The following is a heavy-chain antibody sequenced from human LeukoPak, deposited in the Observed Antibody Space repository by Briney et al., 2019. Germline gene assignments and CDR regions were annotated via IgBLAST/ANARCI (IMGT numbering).Heavy chain of an antibody. CDR3: ARNMEYYHDDRGSKWYFDY. Sequence: ASVKVSCKASGYTFTICYMHWVRQAPGQGLEWMGWISPYNGNTNYAQKVQGRVTMTTDTSTSTVYMEVRSLRSDDTAVYFCARNMEYYHDDRGSKWYFDYWGQGTLVTVSS. CDR2: ISPYNGNT. J-gene: IGHJ4*02. CDR1: GYTFTICY. D-gene: IGHD3-22*01. V-gene: IGHV1-18*04.